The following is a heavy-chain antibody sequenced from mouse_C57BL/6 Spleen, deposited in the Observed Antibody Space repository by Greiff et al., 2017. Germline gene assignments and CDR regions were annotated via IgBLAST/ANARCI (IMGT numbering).Heavy chain of an antibody. CDR2: IYPGSGNT. J-gene: IGHJ4*01. Sequence: VQGVESGPELVKPGASVKISCKASGYSFTSYYIHWVKQRPGQGLEWIGWIYPGSGNTKYNEKFKGKATMTADTSSSTAYMQLSSLTSEDSAVYYCASGFYGYDLYAMDYWGQGTSVTVSS. V-gene: IGHV1-66*01. CDR3: ASGFYGYDLYAMDY. D-gene: IGHD2-2*01. CDR1: GYSFTSYY.